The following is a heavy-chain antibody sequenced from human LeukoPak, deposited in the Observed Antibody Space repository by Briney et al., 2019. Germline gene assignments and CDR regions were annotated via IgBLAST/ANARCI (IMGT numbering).Heavy chain of an antibody. V-gene: IGHV4-59*08. CDR2: IYYSGST. J-gene: IGHJ4*02. D-gene: IGHD3-22*01. CDR3: ARHSSGYLSYFDY. Sequence: PSEALSLTCTVSGXSISSYHGSWIRQPPGKGLEWIGYIYYSGSTNYNPSLKSRVTISLDTSKNQFSLKVSSVTAADTAVYYCARHSSGYLSYFDYWGQGTLVPVSS. CDR1: GXSISSYH.